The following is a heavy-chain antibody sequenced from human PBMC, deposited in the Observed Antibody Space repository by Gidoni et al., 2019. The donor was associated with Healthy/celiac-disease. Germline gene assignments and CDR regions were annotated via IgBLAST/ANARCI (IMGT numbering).Heavy chain of an antibody. CDR1: GGSISSYY. J-gene: IGHJ5*02. D-gene: IGHD3-3*01. Sequence: QVQLQESGPGLVKPSETLSLTCTVSGGSISSYYWSWIRQPPGKGLVGIGYIYYTGSTNYNPSLKSRVTISADTSKNQFSLKLSSVTAADTAVYYCARQNDFWSGYYTGAWFDPWGQGTLVTVSS. CDR2: IYYTGST. V-gene: IGHV4-59*08. CDR3: ARQNDFWSGYYTGAWFDP.